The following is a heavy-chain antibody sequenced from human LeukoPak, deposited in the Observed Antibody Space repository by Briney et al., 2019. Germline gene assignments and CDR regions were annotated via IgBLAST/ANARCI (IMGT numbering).Heavy chain of an antibody. V-gene: IGHV1-2*02. CDR2: INPNSGGT. Sequence: ASVEVSCKASGYTVTGYYLHWVRQAPGQGLEGMGWINPNSGGTNYAQNFQGRVTMTRDTSISTANMELSGLRYDHTAVYYCARAFGYSSGYIWFDSWAQGTLVTVSS. D-gene: IGHD6-19*01. CDR3: ARAFGYSSGYIWFDS. CDR1: GYTVTGYY. J-gene: IGHJ5*01.